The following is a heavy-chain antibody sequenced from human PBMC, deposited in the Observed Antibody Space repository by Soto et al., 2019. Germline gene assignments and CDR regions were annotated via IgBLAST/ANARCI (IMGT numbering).Heavy chain of an antibody. CDR3: ARQYCTNGVCYFDY. CDR2: IYYSGSS. Sequence: SETLSVTCTVSGGSISSSSYYWGWIRQPPGKGLEWIGSIYYSGSSYYNPSLKSRVTISVDTSKNQFSLKLSSVTAADTAVYYCARQYCTNGVCYFDYWGQGTPVT. CDR1: GGSISSSSYY. V-gene: IGHV4-39*01. D-gene: IGHD2-8*01. J-gene: IGHJ4*02.